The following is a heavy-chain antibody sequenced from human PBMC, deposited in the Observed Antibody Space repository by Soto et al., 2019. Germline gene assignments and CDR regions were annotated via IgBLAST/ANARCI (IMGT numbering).Heavy chain of an antibody. V-gene: IGHV3-74*01. J-gene: IGHJ4*02. CDR2: INSDGSST. CDR1: GFTFSSYW. Sequence: EVQLVESGGGLVQPGGSLRLSCEASGFTFSSYWMHWVRQAPGKGLEWVSRINSDGSSTSYADSVKGRFTISRDNAKNTLYLQMNSLRAEDTGVYYCAGDRGYSSDYWGQGTLVTVSS. CDR3: AGDRGYSSDY. D-gene: IGHD5-18*01.